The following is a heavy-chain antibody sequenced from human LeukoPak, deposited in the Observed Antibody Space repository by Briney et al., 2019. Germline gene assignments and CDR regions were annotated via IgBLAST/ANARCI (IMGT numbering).Heavy chain of an antibody. CDR3: ARDSMIRGVPNWFDP. Sequence: ASVKVSCKASGYTFTGYYMHWVRQAPGQGHEWMGWINPNGGGTNYAQKFQGRVTMTRDTSITTAYMELSRLTSDDPAVYYCARDSMIRGVPNWFDPWGQGTLVTVSS. V-gene: IGHV1-2*02. CDR2: INPNGGGT. CDR1: GYTFTGYY. J-gene: IGHJ5*02. D-gene: IGHD3-10*01.